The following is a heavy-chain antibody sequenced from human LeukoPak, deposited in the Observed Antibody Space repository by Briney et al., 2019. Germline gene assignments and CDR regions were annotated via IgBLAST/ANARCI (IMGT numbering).Heavy chain of an antibody. V-gene: IGHV1-46*01. CDR3: ASGYSSSWYTLPFDY. D-gene: IGHD6-13*01. Sequence: ASVKVSCKASGYTFTGYYMHWVRQAPGQGLEWMGIINPSGGSTSYAQKFQGRVTMTRDTSTSTVYMELSSLRSEDTAVYYCASGYSSSWYTLPFDYWGQGTLVTVSS. CDR2: INPSGGST. CDR1: GYTFTGYY. J-gene: IGHJ4*02.